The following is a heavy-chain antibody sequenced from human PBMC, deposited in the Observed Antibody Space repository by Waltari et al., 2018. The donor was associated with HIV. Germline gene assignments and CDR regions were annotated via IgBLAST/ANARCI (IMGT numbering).Heavy chain of an antibody. CDR1: GYTFTSYG. CDR2: IRAGNGDT. D-gene: IGHD2-21*01. CDR3: ARQRLASVVGNYYYGMDV. Sequence: QVHLVQSGAEVKKPGASVKVSCKASGYTFTSYGFNWVRQAPGQRPEWMGWIRAGNGDTQYSPKFQGRVTITRDTSANTAYMEMSRLTSEDTAVYFCARQRLASVVGNYYYGMDVWGQGTTVTVSS. V-gene: IGHV1-3*01. J-gene: IGHJ6*02.